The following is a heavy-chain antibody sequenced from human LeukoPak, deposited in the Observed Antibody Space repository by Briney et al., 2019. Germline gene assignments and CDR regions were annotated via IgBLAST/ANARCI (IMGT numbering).Heavy chain of an antibody. J-gene: IGHJ3*02. Sequence: PSETLSLTCTVSGGSISSYYWSWIRQPPGKGLEWIGYIYYSGSTNYNPSLKSRVTISVDTSKNQFSLKLSSVTAADTAVYYCARVRWGPYYYDTSAFDIWGQGTMVTASS. D-gene: IGHD3-22*01. CDR1: GGSISSYY. CDR2: IYYSGST. CDR3: ARVRWGPYYYDTSAFDI. V-gene: IGHV4-59*01.